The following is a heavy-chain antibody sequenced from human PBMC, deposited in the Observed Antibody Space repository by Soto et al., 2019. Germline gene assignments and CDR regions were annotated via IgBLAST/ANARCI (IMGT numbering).Heavy chain of an antibody. CDR2: INPSGGST. CDR3: ARDHPHSYGVYYFDY. Sequence: ASVKVSCKASGYTFASYYMHWVRQAPGQGLEWMGIINPSGGSTNYAQKFQDRVTMTRDTSTSTVYMELSSLRSEDTAVYYCARDHPHSYGVYYFDYWGQGTPVTVSS. CDR1: GYTFASYY. J-gene: IGHJ4*02. V-gene: IGHV1-46*01. D-gene: IGHD5-18*01.